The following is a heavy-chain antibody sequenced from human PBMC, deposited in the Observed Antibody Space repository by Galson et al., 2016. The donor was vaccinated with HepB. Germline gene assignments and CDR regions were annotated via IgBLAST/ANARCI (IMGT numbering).Heavy chain of an antibody. CDR3: ARVRAAGTDFAY. CDR2: IYYSGST. J-gene: IGHJ4*02. CDR1: GGSISSGDYY. D-gene: IGHD6-13*01. Sequence: SETLSLTCTVSGGSISSGDYYWSWIRQPPGKGLEWMGYIYYSGSTKYNPSLRSRVTISVDTAKNQFSLKLRSVTAADTAVYYCARVRAAGTDFAYWGQGTLVTVSS. V-gene: IGHV4-30-4*02.